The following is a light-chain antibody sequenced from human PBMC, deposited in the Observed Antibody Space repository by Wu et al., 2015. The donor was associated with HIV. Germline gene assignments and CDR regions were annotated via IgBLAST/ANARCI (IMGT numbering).Light chain of an antibody. CDR1: QSVSSDY. V-gene: IGKV3-20*01. CDR3: QQYGNSPRT. Sequence: EIVLTQSPGTLSLSPGDRATLSCRASQSVSSDYLAWYQQKPGQAPRLLIYGASSRATGIPEFTLTISRLEPEDFAIYYCQQYGNSPRTFGPRDRPVDI. J-gene: IGKJ3*01. CDR2: GAS.